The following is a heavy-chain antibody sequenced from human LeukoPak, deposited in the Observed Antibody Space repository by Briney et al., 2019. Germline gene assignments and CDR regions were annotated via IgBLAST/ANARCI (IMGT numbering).Heavy chain of an antibody. CDR3: ARSDYYYYMDV. J-gene: IGHJ6*03. Sequence: SETLSLTCTVSGGSISSSSYYWGWIRQPPGKGLEWIGSIYYSGSTYYNPSLKSRVTISVDTSKNQFSLKLSSVTAADTAVYYCARSDYYYYMDVWGKGTTVTVSS. CDR1: GGSISSSSYY. CDR2: IYYSGST. V-gene: IGHV4-39*01.